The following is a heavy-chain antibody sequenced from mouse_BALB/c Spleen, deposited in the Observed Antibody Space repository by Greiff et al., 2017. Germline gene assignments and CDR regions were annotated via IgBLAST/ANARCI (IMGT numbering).Heavy chain of an antibody. J-gene: IGHJ4*01. Sequence: QVQLKESGAELVKPGASVKLSCKASGYTFTEYIIHWVKQRSGQGLEWIGWFYPGSGSIKYNEKFKDKATLTADKSSSTVYMELSRLTSEDSAVYFCARHEDSLLLRKGGYAMDYWGQGTSVTVSS. D-gene: IGHD1-1*01. CDR1: GYTFTEYI. CDR2: FYPGSGSI. V-gene: IGHV1-62-2*01. CDR3: ARHEDSLLLRKGGYAMDY.